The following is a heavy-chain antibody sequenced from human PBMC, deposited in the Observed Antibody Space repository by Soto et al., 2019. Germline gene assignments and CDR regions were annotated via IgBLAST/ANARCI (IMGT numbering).Heavy chain of an antibody. CDR1: GGSVSSGSYY. Sequence: QVQLQESGPGLVKPSETLSLTCTVSGGSVSSGSYYWSWIRQPPGKGLEWIGYIYYSGSINYNHSGQSRVTISVDTVKNQFYLMLSAVTGADSAVYYCARWDYDILTGYYRASGMDVWGQGTTVTVSS. D-gene: IGHD3-9*01. V-gene: IGHV4-61*01. J-gene: IGHJ6*02. CDR2: IYYSGSI. CDR3: ARWDYDILTGYYRASGMDV.